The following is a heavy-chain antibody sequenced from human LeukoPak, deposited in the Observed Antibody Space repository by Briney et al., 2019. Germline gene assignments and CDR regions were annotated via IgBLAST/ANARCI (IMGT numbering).Heavy chain of an antibody. J-gene: IGHJ3*02. CDR3: ATNGRWKWLLRRADAFDI. CDR1: GYTLTELS. V-gene: IGHV1-24*01. Sequence: ASVKVSCQVSGYTLTELSMHWVRQAPGKGLEWMGGFDPENGKTIYAQKFQGRVTMTEDTSTDTAYMELSSLRSEDAAVYYCATNGRWKWLLRRADAFDIWGQGTMVTVSS. CDR2: FDPENGKT. D-gene: IGHD3-22*01.